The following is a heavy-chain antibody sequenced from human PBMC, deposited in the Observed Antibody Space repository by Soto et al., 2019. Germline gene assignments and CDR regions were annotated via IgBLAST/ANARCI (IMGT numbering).Heavy chain of an antibody. Sequence: SETLSLTCSVSGGSISPYSCSWIRQPPGKGLEWIGYVYYSGSTTYNPSLKSRVTISVDTSKNQFSLRLTSVTAADTAVYYCVRSNYYGSGDYWGQGTLVTVSS. V-gene: IGHV4-59*01. CDR2: VYYSGST. D-gene: IGHD3-10*01. J-gene: IGHJ4*02. CDR1: GGSISPYS. CDR3: VRSNYYGSGDY.